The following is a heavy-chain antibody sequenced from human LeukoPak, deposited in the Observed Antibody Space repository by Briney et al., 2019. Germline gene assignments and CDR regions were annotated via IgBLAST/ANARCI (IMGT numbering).Heavy chain of an antibody. D-gene: IGHD1-26*01. V-gene: IGHV4-34*01. CDR3: ARGRRVYSGSYSPFDY. Sequence: SETLSLTCAVYGGSFSGYYWSWIRQPPGKGLEWIGGINHSGSTNYNPSLKSRVTISVDTPKNQFSLKLSSVTAADTAVYYCARGRRVYSGSYSPFDYWGQGTLVTVSS. CDR2: INHSGST. CDR1: GGSFSGYY. J-gene: IGHJ4*02.